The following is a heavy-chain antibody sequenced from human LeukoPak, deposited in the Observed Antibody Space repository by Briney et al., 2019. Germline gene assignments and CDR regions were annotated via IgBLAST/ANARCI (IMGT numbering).Heavy chain of an antibody. CDR2: ISGSGGST. J-gene: IGHJ4*02. D-gene: IGHD6-19*01. CDR1: GFTVSSYA. V-gene: IGHV3-23*01. Sequence: PGGSLRLSCAASGFTVSSYAMSWVRQAPGKGLEWVSAISGSGGSTYYADSVKGRFTISRDNSKNTLYLQMNSLRAEDTAVYYCAKIGSSGWYYFDYWGQGTLVTVSS. CDR3: AKIGSSGWYYFDY.